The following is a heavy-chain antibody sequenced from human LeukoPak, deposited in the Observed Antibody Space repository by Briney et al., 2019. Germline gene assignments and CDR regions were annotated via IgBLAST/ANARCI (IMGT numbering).Heavy chain of an antibody. CDR3: AKEVVRVMVSYFDY. Sequence: GGSLRLSCAASGFTFSSYTMNWVRQAPGKGLEWVSSISSSSSYIYYADSVKGRFTISRDNAKNSLYLQMNSLRAEDTAVYYCAKEVVRVMVSYFDYWGQGTLVTVSS. CDR1: GFTFSSYT. J-gene: IGHJ4*02. V-gene: IGHV3-21*01. D-gene: IGHD3-22*01. CDR2: ISSSSSYI.